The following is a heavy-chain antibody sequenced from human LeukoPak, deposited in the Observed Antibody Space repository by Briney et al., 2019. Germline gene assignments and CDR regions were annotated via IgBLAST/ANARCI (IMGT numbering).Heavy chain of an antibody. Sequence: GGSLRLSCVASGFTFSSYEMNWVRQAPGKGLEWVSYISSSGSTIYYADSVKGRFTIPRDNAKNSLYLQMNSLRAEDTAVYYCVRDAVDTAKSWGQGTLVTVSS. CDR1: GFTFSSYE. D-gene: IGHD5-18*01. CDR2: ISSSGSTI. V-gene: IGHV3-48*03. J-gene: IGHJ4*02. CDR3: VRDAVDTAKS.